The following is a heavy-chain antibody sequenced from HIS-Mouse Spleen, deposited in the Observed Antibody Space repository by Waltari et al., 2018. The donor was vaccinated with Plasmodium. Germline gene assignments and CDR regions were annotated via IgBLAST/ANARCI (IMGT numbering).Heavy chain of an antibody. Sequence: QVQLVQSGAEVKKPGASVKVSCKASGYTFTGYYMHWVRPAPGHGLEWMGWINPNSGGTNYAQKMKGRVTMTRDTSISTAYMELSRLRSDDTAVYYCARVLGYKAAAGTFVEYFQHWGQGTLVTVSS. V-gene: IGHV1-2*02. D-gene: IGHD6-13*01. CDR1: GYTFTGYY. CDR3: ARVLGYKAAAGTFVEYFQH. J-gene: IGHJ1*01. CDR2: INPNSGGT.